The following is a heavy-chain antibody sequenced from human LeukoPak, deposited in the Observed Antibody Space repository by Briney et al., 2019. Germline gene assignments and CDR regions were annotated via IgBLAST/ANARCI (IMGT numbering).Heavy chain of an antibody. CDR1: GGSINNYY. D-gene: IGHD2-2*01. CDR3: ARISVPDVFGAFDI. CDR2: VNTSRST. Sequence: SDTLSLTCTVSGGSINNYYWSWMRPSARKGLSWIGRVNTSRSTDYNPSLKNRVTLSLDTSNMHFSLRLSSVTAADTAVYYCARISVPDVFGAFDIWGQGTMVTVSS. V-gene: IGHV4-4*07. J-gene: IGHJ3*02.